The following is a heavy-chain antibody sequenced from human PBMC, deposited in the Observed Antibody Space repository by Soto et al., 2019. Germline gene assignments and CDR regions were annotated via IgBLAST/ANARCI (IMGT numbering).Heavy chain of an antibody. D-gene: IGHD1-7*01. Sequence: QVQLVQSGAGVKNPGSSVKVSCKASGGTFSSYAISCVRQAPGQGLEWMGGIIPIFGTANYAQNLQCRVTISADESTSTAFMELCSLRSEDTAVYYWARRTGTTHDYYYGMGVWGQGTTVTV. V-gene: IGHV1-69*01. J-gene: IGHJ6*02. CDR3: ARRTGTTHDYYYGMGV. CDR2: IIPIFGTA. CDR1: GGTFSSYA.